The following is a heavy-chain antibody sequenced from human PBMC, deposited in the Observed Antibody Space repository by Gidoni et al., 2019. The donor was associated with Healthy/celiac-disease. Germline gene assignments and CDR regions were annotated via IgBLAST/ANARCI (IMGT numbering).Heavy chain of an antibody. D-gene: IGHD3-9*01. J-gene: IGHJ4*02. V-gene: IGHV3-30*18. CDR1: GFTFSSYG. CDR2: ISYNGSNK. CDR3: AKDAPYYDILTGYYFRGYFDY. Sequence: QVQLVESGGGVVQPGRSLRLSCAASGFTFSSYGMHWVRQAPGKGLEWLEVISYNGSNKYYADSVKGRFTISRDNSKNTLYLQMNSLRAEETAVYYCAKDAPYYDILTGYYFRGYFDYWGQGTLVTVSS.